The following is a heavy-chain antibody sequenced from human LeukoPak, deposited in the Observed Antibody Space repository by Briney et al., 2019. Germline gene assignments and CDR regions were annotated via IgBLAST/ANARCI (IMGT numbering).Heavy chain of an antibody. J-gene: IGHJ6*02. CDR3: ARPPFVGVRSDGMDV. D-gene: IGHD3-10*01. CDR1: GFTFSNYA. Sequence: GGSLRLSCAASGFTFSNYAMSWVRQAPGKGLEWVSAISGGSSAIYYADYVKGRFTISRDNSKNTLYLQMNSLRAEDTAVYYCARPPFVGVRSDGMDVWGQGTTVTVSS. CDR2: ISGGSSAI. V-gene: IGHV3-23*01.